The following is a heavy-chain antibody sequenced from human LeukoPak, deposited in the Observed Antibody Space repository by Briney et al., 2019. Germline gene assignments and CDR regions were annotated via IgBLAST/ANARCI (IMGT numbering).Heavy chain of an antibody. D-gene: IGHD2-2*01. CDR3: ARMGDIVVVPAANPDI. V-gene: IGHV3-23*01. CDR1: GFTVSSNY. Sequence: GGSLRLSCAASGFTVSSNYMSWVRQAPGKGLEWVSAISGSGGSTYYADSVKGRFTISRDNSKNTLYLQMNSLRAEDTAVYYCARMGDIVVVPAANPDIWGQGTMVTVSS. CDR2: ISGSGGST. J-gene: IGHJ3*02.